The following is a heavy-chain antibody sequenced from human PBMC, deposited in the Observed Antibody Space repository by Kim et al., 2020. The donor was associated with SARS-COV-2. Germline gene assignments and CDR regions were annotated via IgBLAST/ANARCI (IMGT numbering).Heavy chain of an antibody. CDR1: GYTFTSYY. J-gene: IGHJ4*02. CDR3: ARGGSSPSYPSGPFDY. V-gene: IGHV1-46*01. Sequence: ASVKVSCKASGYTFTSYYMHWVRQAPGQGLEWMGIINPSGGSTSYAQKFQGRVTMTRDTSTSTVYMELSSLRSEDTAVYYCARGGSSPSYPSGPFDYWGQGTLVTVSS. D-gene: IGHD6-6*01. CDR2: INPSGGST.